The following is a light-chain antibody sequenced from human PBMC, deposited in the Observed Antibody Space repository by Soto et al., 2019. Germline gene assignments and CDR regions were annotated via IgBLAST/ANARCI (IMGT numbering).Light chain of an antibody. V-gene: IGLV3-21*02. J-gene: IGLJ1*01. CDR3: QVWDSSSDHFV. CDR2: DDR. CDR1: NIRSKS. Sequence: SYELTQPPSVSVAPGQTARITCGGHNIRSKSVHWYQQKPGQAPVLVVYDDRDRPSGIPERFSGSNSGNTATLTVSRVEDGDEAEYYCQVWDSSSDHFVFGTGTKVTV.